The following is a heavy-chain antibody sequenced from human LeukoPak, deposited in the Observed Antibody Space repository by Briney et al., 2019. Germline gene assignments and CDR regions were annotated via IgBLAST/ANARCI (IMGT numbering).Heavy chain of an antibody. CDR1: GGSISSYY. D-gene: IGHD3-22*01. J-gene: IGHJ4*02. CDR2: IYYGEST. Sequence: SETLSLTCVVSGGSISSYYWSWIRQPPGKGLEWIGDIYYGESTNYNPSLKSRVTISVDTYKNKFSMKLSSVTAADTAVYYSARFRGDSRSGLDYWGEGTLVTVSS. CDR3: ARFRGDSRSGLDY. V-gene: IGHV4-59*12.